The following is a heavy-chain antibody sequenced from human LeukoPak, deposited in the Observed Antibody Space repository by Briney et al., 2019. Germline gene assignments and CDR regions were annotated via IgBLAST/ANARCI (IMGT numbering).Heavy chain of an antibody. J-gene: IGHJ5*02. CDR3: ARGDPNADL. CDR1: GFDLSTYE. V-gene: IGHV3-48*03. CDR2: ISISGHTK. Sequence: PGGCLRLSCAASGFDLSTYEMNWVRQAPGKGLEWIADISISGHTKNYANSVKGRFTTSRDNARTSLYLQMNSLRVEDTGVYYCARGDPNADLWGQGTLVPVP.